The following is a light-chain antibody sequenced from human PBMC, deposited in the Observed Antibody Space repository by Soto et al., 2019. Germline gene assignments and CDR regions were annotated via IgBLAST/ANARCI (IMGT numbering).Light chain of an antibody. CDR3: QQYTSYLPHT. J-gene: IGKJ2*01. CDR2: DAS. Sequence: DIQMTQSPSNLSASVGDRITITCRASQIIRTWLAWYQKKPGKAPKLLIYDASSLESGVPSRFSGSGSGTEFALTISSLQPDDFATYYCQQYTSYLPHTFGQGTKVEI. V-gene: IGKV1-5*01. CDR1: QIIRTW.